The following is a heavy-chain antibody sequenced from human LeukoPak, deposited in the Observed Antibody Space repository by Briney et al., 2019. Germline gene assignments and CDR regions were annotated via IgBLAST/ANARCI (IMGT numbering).Heavy chain of an antibody. CDR3: ARGVVVVVAATPVFDY. J-gene: IGHJ4*02. V-gene: IGHV4-31*03. Sequence: PSQTLSLTCTVSGCSISSGGYYWIWNRQHPGKDLEWIGYIYYSGSTYYNPSLKSRVTISVDTSKNQFSLKLSSVTAADTAVYYCARGVVVVVAATPVFDYWGQGTLVTVSS. CDR1: GCSISSGGYY. CDR2: IYYSGST. D-gene: IGHD2-15*01.